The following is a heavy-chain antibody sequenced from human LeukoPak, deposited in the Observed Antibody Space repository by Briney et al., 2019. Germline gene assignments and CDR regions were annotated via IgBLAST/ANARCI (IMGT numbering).Heavy chain of an antibody. D-gene: IGHD6-13*01. CDR2: INPNSGGT. CDR3: ASHPGYSSSWYGEDYFDY. V-gene: IGHV1-2*02. Sequence: ASVKVSCKASGYTFTGYYMHWVRQAPGQGLEWMGWINPNSGGTNYAQKFQGRVTMTRDTSISTAYMELSRLRSDDTAVYYCASHPGYSSSWYGEDYFDYWGQGTLVTVSS. CDR1: GYTFTGYY. J-gene: IGHJ4*02.